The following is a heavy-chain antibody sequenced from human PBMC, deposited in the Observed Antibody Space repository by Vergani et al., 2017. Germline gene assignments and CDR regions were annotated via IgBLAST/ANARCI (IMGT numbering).Heavy chain of an antibody. CDR2: INPNSGGT. Sequence: QVQLVQSGAEVKKPGASVKVSCKASGYTFTGYYMHWVRQAPGQGLEWMGWINPNSGGTNYAQKFQGRVTMTRETSISTAYMELSRLRSDDTAVYYCARPITMVRGAQTLDAFDIWGQGTMVTVSS. CDR3: ARPITMVRGAQTLDAFDI. D-gene: IGHD3-10*01. V-gene: IGHV1-2*02. J-gene: IGHJ3*02. CDR1: GYTFTGYY.